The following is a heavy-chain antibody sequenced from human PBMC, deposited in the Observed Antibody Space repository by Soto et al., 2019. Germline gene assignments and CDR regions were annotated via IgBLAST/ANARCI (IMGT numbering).Heavy chain of an antibody. CDR2: IYSTGTT. V-gene: IGHV3-53*01. J-gene: IGHJ4*02. Sequence: TGGSLRLSCAASGFTVGNNYMSWVRQAPGKRLEWVSLIYSTGTTRYADSVKGRFTVSRDNAKNTLYLQMNSLRAEDTAVYYCAKDGRGSGSHYNSFGYWGQGTLVTVSS. CDR1: GFTVGNNY. CDR3: AKDGRGSGSHYNSFGY. D-gene: IGHD3-10*01.